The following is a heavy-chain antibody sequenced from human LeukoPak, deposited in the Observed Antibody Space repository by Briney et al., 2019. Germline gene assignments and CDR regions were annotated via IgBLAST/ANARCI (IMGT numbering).Heavy chain of an antibody. CDR2: TYYASKWYN. Sequence: SQTLSLTCAISGDSVSGNSVAWNWIRQSPSSGLEWLGRTYYASKWYNDYAISVKSRITVSPDTSNNQFSLQLNSVTPEDTAVYFCARGRSSAFDSWGQGTVVTVSS. D-gene: IGHD3-10*01. CDR1: GDSVSGNSVA. J-gene: IGHJ4*02. CDR3: ARGRSSAFDS. V-gene: IGHV6-1*01.